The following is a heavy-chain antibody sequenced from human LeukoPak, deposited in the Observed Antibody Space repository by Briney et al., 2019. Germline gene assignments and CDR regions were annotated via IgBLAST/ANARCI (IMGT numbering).Heavy chain of an antibody. V-gene: IGHV3-30*04. CDR3: AKGGGGRLIYYYYMDV. D-gene: IGHD3-16*01. CDR2: ISYDGSNK. J-gene: IGHJ6*03. Sequence: GGSLRLSCAASGFTFSSYAIHWVRQAPGKGLEWVAVISYDGSNKYYADSVKGRLTISRDNSKNTLYLQMNSLRAEDMALYYCAKGGGGRLIYYYYMDVWGKGTTVTVSS. CDR1: GFTFSSYA.